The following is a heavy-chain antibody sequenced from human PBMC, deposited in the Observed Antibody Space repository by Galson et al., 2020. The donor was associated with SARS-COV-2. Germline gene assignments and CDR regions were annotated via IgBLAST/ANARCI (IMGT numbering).Heavy chain of an antibody. Sequence: SGPTLVKPTQTLTLTCTFSGFSLSTSGMCVSWIRQPPGKALEWPALIDWDDDKYSSTSLKTRLTISKDTSKNQVVLTMTNMDPVDTATYYCARIEVVRGSSGMDVWGQGTTVTVSS. CDR3: ARIEVVRGSSGMDV. V-gene: IGHV2-70*01. CDR2: IDWDDDK. CDR1: GFSLSTSGMC. D-gene: IGHD3-10*01. J-gene: IGHJ6*02.